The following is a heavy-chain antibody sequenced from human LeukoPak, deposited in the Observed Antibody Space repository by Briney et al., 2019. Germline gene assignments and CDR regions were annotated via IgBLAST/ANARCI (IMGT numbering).Heavy chain of an antibody. V-gene: IGHV4-39*01. Sequence: SETLSLTCTVSGGSISSSSYYWGWIRQPPGKGLEWIGSINYSGSTYHNPSLKSRVTISVDTSKNQFSLKVSSVPAADTAAYYCARHAEAGTTSCPLDYWGQGTLVTVSS. D-gene: IGHD2-2*01. CDR3: ARHAEAGTTSCPLDY. CDR1: GGSISSSSYY. CDR2: INYSGST. J-gene: IGHJ4*02.